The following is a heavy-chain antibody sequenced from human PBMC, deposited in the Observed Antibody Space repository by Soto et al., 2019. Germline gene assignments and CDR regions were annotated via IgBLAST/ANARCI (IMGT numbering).Heavy chain of an antibody. CDR1: GFTFSNYA. CDR2: ISGTGGRT. V-gene: IGHV3-23*01. CDR3: TREWPDSYADY. Sequence: EVQLLESGGGLVQPGGSLRLSCAASGFTFSNYAMSWVRQAPGKGLEWASAISGTGGRTYYADSVKGRLTISRDNSKNTLYLQLNSLRVEDTAVYYCTREWPDSYADYWGQGTLVTVSS. J-gene: IGHJ4*02. D-gene: IGHD3-3*01.